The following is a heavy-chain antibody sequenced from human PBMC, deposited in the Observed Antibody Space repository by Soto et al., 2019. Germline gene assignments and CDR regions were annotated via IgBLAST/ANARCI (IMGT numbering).Heavy chain of an antibody. D-gene: IGHD6-19*01. CDR1: GYPFTNFG. J-gene: IGHJ4*02. Sequence: QGQLVQSGAEVNKPGASVKVSCKASGYPFTNFGITWLRQAPGHGLEWMGWGSGYNGNTRYEENIQGRVTMTRDTSTSTAYMELRNLISDDTAVYFCARSLEVAPFDFSGEGTLVTVSS. CDR2: GSGYNGNT. CDR3: ARSLEVAPFDF. V-gene: IGHV1-18*04.